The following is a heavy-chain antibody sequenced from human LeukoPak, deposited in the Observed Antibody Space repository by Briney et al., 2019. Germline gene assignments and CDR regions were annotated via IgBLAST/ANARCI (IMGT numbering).Heavy chain of an antibody. CDR1: GGSISGYY. D-gene: IGHD6-19*01. V-gene: IGHV4-4*07. J-gene: IGHJ3*02. CDR3: ARDHSSGWVLEAFDI. Sequence: PSETLSLTCTVSGGSISGYYWSWIRQPAGKGLEWIGRIYTSGSTNYNPSLKSRVTMSVDTSKNQFSLKLSSVTAADTAVYYCARDHSSGWVLEAFDIWGQGTMVTVSS. CDR2: IYTSGST.